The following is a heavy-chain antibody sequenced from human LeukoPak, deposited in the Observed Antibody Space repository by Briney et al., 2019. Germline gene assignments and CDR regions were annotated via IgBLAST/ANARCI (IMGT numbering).Heavy chain of an antibody. CDR3: ARDGTAAGLYFDL. D-gene: IGHD6-13*01. CDR2: ISSGSGTI. J-gene: IGHJ4*01. CDR1: GSTFSSYN. Sequence: GGSLRLSCAASGSTFSSYNINWVRQAPGKGLEWVSYISSGSGTIYYADSVKGRFTISRDNAKNSLYLQMSSLRAEDTAVYYCARDGTAAGLYFDLWGQGTPVTVSS. V-gene: IGHV3-48*04.